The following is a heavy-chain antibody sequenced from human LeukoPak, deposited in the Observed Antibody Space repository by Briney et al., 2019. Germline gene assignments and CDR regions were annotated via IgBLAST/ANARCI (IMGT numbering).Heavy chain of an antibody. Sequence: PGGSLRLSCAASGFTFRNYGMHWVRQAPGKGLEWVSIISYDGSNKYYADSVKGRFTISRDNSQSTLYLQMNSLRTEDTAINFCATLRFGSGSYYADYWGQGTQVTVSS. CDR3: ATLRFGSGSYYADY. V-gene: IGHV3-30*03. D-gene: IGHD3-10*01. CDR2: ISYDGSNK. CDR1: GFTFRNYG. J-gene: IGHJ4*02.